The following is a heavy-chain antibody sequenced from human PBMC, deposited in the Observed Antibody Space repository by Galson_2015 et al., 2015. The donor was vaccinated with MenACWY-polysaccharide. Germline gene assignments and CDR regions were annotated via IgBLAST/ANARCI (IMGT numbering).Heavy chain of an antibody. CDR3: AREGDQFAAFVDY. V-gene: IGHV4-4*07. J-gene: IGHJ4*02. CDR2: IYPSGST. CDR1: GASISRYY. D-gene: IGHD2-21*01. Sequence: ETLSLTCTVSGASISRYYWSCIRQPAGKGLEWIGRIYPSGSTNYNPSLKSRVTMSLDTSKNQFSLKLNSLTAADTAVYYCAREGDQFAAFVDYWGQGTLVTVSS.